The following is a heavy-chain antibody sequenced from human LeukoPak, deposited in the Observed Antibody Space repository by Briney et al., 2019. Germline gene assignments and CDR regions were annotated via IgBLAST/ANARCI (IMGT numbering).Heavy chain of an antibody. CDR3: ARTRGSGWYLEPDYYYGMDV. D-gene: IGHD6-19*01. Sequence: SETLSLTCAVYGGSFSGYYWSWIRQPPGKGLEWIGEINHSGSTNYNPSLKSRVTISVDTSKNQFSLKLSSVTAADTAVYYCARTRGSGWYLEPDYYYGMDVWGQGTTVTVSS. J-gene: IGHJ6*02. V-gene: IGHV4-34*01. CDR2: INHSGST. CDR1: GGSFSGYY.